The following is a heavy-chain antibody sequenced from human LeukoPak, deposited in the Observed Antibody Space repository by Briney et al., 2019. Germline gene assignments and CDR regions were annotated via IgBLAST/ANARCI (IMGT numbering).Heavy chain of an antibody. CDR2: INHSGST. J-gene: IGHJ4*02. CDR3: AGGLSVVGDSGSPFDY. Sequence: SETLSLTCAVYGGSFSGYYWSWIRQPPGKGLEWIGEINHSGSTNYNPSLKSRVTISVDTSKNQFSLKLSSVTAADTAVYYCAGGLSVVGDSGSPFDYWGQGTLVTVSS. CDR1: GGSFSGYY. D-gene: IGHD3-10*01. V-gene: IGHV4-34*01.